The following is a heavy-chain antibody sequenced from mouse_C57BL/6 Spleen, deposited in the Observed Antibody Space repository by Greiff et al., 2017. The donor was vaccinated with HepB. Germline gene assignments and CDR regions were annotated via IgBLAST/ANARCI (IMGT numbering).Heavy chain of an antibody. D-gene: IGHD1-1*01. CDR3: ESPDYYGSSNWYFDV. CDR2: INPNNGGT. J-gene: IGHJ1*03. CDR1: GYTFTDYN. Sequence: VQLQQSGPELVKPGASVKMSCKASGYTFTDYNMHWVKQSHGKSLEWIGYINPNNGGTSYNQKFKGKATLTVNKSSSTAYMELRSLTSEDSAVYYCESPDYYGSSNWYFDVWGTGTTVTVSS. V-gene: IGHV1-22*01.